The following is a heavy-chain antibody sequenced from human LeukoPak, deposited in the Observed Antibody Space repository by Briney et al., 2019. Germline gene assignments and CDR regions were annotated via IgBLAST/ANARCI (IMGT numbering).Heavy chain of an antibody. J-gene: IGHJ4*02. CDR2: INPNSGGT. V-gene: IGHV1-2*02. CDR3: ARGEWFGELYYFDY. CDR1: GYTFTGYY. Sequence: ASVKVSCKASGYTFTGYYMHWVRQAPGQGLEWMGWINPNSGGTNYAQKFQGRVTMTRDTSISTAYMEPSRLRSDDTAVYYCARGEWFGELYYFDYWGQGTLVTVSS. D-gene: IGHD3-10*01.